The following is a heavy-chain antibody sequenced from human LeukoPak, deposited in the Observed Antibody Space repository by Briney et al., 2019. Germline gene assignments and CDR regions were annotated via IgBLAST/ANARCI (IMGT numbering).Heavy chain of an antibody. CDR1: GYTFISYG. V-gene: IGHV1-18*01. J-gene: IGHJ4*02. CDR2: ISAYNGNT. D-gene: IGHD3-10*01. CDR3: ARDSVDGSGTYHSDSPDH. Sequence: ASVKVSCKASGYTFISYGISWVRQAPGQGLEWMAWISAYNGNTDYAQHLRGRVTMTTDTSTSTAYMELRSLRSDDTAVYYCARDSVDGSGTYHSDSPDHWGQGTLVTVSS.